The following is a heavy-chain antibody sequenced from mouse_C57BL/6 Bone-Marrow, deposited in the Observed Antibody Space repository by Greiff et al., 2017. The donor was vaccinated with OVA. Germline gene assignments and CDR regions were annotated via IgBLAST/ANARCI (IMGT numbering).Heavy chain of an antibody. CDR2: IYPGDGDT. D-gene: IGHD1-1*01. CDR1: GYAFSSSW. CDR3: ARSLLRYAMDY. Sequence: LVESGPELVKPGASVKISCKASGYAFSSSWMNWVKQRPGKGLEWIGRIYPGDGDTNYNGKFKGKATLTADKSSNTAYMQLSSLTSEDSAVYFCARSLLRYAMDYWGQGTSVTVSS. J-gene: IGHJ4*01. V-gene: IGHV1-82*01.